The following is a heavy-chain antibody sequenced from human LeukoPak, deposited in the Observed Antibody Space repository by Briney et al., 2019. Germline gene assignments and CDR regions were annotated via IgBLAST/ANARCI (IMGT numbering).Heavy chain of an antibody. CDR1: GYTFTAYY. CDR2: INPNSGGT. Sequence: ASVTVSFKSSGYTFTAYYIHWVRQAPGQGLEWMGWINPNSGGTNYAQRFQGRVTMTRDTSISTVYMELSRLRSDDTAVYYCASLYGDYVSSGYWGQGTLVTVSS. CDR3: ASLYGDYVSSGY. V-gene: IGHV1-2*02. J-gene: IGHJ4*02. D-gene: IGHD4-17*01.